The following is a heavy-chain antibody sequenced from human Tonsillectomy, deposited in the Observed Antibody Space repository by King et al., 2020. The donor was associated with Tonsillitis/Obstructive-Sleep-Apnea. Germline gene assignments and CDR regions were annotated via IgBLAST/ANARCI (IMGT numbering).Heavy chain of an antibody. V-gene: IGHV7-4-1*02. CDR3: ARDYGWTNLAAKLTYAFDN. CDR2: INPTTGNP. Sequence: VQLVESGCELKKSGASVKVYCKSSCYTFTTYAMNWVRQAPGQGLEWMGWINPTTGNPTYAQGFTGRFVFSLDTSVSTAYLQISSLKAEDTAVYYCARDYGWTNLAAKLTYAFDNW. J-gene: IGHJ3*02. D-gene: IGHD3-10*01. CDR1: CYTFTTYA.